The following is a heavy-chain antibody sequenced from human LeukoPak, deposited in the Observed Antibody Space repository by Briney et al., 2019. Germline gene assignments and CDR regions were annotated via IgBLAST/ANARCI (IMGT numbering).Heavy chain of an antibody. CDR3: ARLVNYGDWFDP. CDR1: EFTVSSNY. CDR2: MYSDGTT. V-gene: IGHV3-53*01. J-gene: IGHJ5*02. D-gene: IGHD3-16*01. Sequence: GGSLRLSCAASEFTVSSNYMSWVRQAPGKGLEWVSVMYSDGTTYYADSVKGRFTISSDDSKNTLYLHMNSLRVDDTATYYCARLVNYGDWFDPWGQGTLVTVSS.